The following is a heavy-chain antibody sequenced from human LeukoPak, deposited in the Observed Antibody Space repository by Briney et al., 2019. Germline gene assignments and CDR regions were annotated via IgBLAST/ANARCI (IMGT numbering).Heavy chain of an antibody. Sequence: GASVKVSCKASGYTFNIYAIHWVRQAPGQRLEWMGWINTDNGNTKYSQKFQGRVTITRDTSASTAYLELSSLRSEDTALYYCTGRWSTAEDGGCFDYWGQGTLVTVSS. CDR3: TGRWSTAEDGGCFDY. J-gene: IGHJ4*02. CDR2: INTDNGNT. D-gene: IGHD6-6*01. CDR1: GYTFNIYA. V-gene: IGHV1-3*04.